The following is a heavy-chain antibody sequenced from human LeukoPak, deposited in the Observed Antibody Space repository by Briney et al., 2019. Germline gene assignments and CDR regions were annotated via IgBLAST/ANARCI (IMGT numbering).Heavy chain of an antibody. CDR1: GGSINIY. CDR2: IYSSGST. J-gene: IGHJ4*02. Sequence: PSETLSLICTVSGGSINIYWTWIWQPAGKGLEWIGRIYSSGSTNFNPSLKSRVTMSVDTSKNQFSLQLNSVTPEDTAVYYCARDLHSSSWIFDYWGQGTLVTVSS. CDR3: ARDLHSSSWIFDY. D-gene: IGHD6-13*01. V-gene: IGHV4-4*07.